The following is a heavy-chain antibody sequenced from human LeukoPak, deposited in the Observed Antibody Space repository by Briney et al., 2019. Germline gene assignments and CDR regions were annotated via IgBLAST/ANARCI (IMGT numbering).Heavy chain of an antibody. Sequence: PGESLRISCKGSGYSFTSYWISWVRQMPGKGLEWMGRIDPSDSYTNYSPSFQGHVTMSADKSIGTAYLQWSSLKASDTAMYYCARRSDYYYAMDVWGQGTTVTVSS. J-gene: IGHJ6*02. CDR3: ARRSDYYYAMDV. CDR2: IDPSDSYT. V-gene: IGHV5-10-1*01. CDR1: GYSFTSYW.